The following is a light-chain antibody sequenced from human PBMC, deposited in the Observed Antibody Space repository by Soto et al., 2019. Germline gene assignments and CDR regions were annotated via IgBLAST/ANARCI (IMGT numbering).Light chain of an antibody. J-gene: IGLJ1*01. V-gene: IGLV2-8*01. CDR2: EVN. CDR3: TSYAGGNNV. Sequence: QSALTQPRSVSGSPGQSVTISCTGTSSDVGGYNYVSWYQQHPGKVPKLMVYEVNKRPSGVPDRFSGSKSGNTASLTVSGLQAEDEADYYCTSYAGGNNVFGTGTKVTVL. CDR1: SSDVGGYNY.